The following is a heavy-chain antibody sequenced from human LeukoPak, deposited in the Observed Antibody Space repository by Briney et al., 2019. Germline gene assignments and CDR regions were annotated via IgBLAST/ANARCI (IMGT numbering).Heavy chain of an antibody. D-gene: IGHD1-26*01. V-gene: IGHV1-2*02. CDR2: INPNSGGT. CDR3: ASIGIGSNLDNYYYYAMEV. Sequence: ASVKVSCKASGSAYTYYYMHWVRLAPGQGLEWMGWINPNSGGTNYAQKFQGRVTMTTDTSISTAYMEVSRLRSDDTAVYYCASIGIGSNLDNYYYYAMEVWGQGTTVTVSS. J-gene: IGHJ6*02. CDR1: GSAYTYYY.